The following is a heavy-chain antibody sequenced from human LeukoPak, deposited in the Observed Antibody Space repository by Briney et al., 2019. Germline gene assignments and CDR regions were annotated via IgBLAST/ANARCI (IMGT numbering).Heavy chain of an antibody. V-gene: IGHV1-18*01. Sequence: GASVKVSCKASGYTFTNYGIIWVRQAPGRGLEWMGWNTAYNDNTNYAQKFQGRVTMTTDTSTNTAYMELRRLTSDDTAVYYCARTFYDFWSGFSNYDSFHIWGQGTLVTVSS. CDR1: GYTFTNYG. D-gene: IGHD3-3*01. CDR3: ARTFYDFWSGFSNYDSFHI. J-gene: IGHJ3*02. CDR2: NTAYNDNT.